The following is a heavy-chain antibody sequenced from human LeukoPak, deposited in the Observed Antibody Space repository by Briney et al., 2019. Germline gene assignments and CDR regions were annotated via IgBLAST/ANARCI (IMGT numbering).Heavy chain of an antibody. CDR1: GFTFSRYS. J-gene: IGHJ4*02. Sequence: PGGSLRLSCAASGFTFSRYSMNWFRQAPGKGLEWVSSISSSSTYIFYGDSVKGQFTIFRDNAQNSLYLQMNSLRAEDTAVYYCARHGCPNCYHIDFWGQGTLVTVSS. V-gene: IGHV3-21*01. D-gene: IGHD2-2*01. CDR2: ISSSSTYI. CDR3: ARHGCPNCYHIDF.